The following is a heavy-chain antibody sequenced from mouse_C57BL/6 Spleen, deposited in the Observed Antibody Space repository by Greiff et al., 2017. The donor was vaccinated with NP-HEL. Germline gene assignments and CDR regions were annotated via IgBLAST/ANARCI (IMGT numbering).Heavy chain of an antibody. V-gene: IGHV1-55*01. CDR2: IYPGSGST. CDR1: GYTFTSYW. D-gene: IGHD2-3*01. Sequence: QVQLQQSGAELVKPGASVKMSCKASGYTFTSYWITWVKQRPGQGLEWIGDIYPGSGSTNYNEKFKSKATLTVDTSSSTAYMHLSSLTSEDSAVYYCARVWDDGYYAVAYWGQGTLVTVSA. J-gene: IGHJ3*01. CDR3: ARVWDDGYYAVAY.